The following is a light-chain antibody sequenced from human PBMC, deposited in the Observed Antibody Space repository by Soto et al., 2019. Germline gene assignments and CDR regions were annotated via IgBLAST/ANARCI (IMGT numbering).Light chain of an antibody. CDR3: QQYGSSRT. V-gene: IGKV3-20*01. CDR1: RYVDRSY. Sequence: ENVLPQSPASLSVFPGESATLSCRASRYVDRSYIAWYQQKPGQAPRLVIYAVSSRATGIPDRFSGSASGTDFALTISRLEPEDFAVYYCQQYGSSRTFGQGTRGEIK. J-gene: IGKJ1*01. CDR2: AVS.